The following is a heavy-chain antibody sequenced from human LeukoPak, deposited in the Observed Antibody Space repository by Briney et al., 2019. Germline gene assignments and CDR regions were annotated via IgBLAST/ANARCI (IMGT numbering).Heavy chain of an antibody. D-gene: IGHD3-22*01. Sequence: PSETLSLTCTVSGGSISSSSYYWGWLRQPPGKGLEWIGSIYNSGGTYYNPSLKSRVTISVDTSKNQFSLKLSSVTAADTAVYFCARREYYDSSGYRWGQGTLVTVSS. J-gene: IGHJ4*02. V-gene: IGHV4-39*01. CDR3: ARREYYDSSGYR. CDR1: GGSISSSSYY. CDR2: IYNSGGT.